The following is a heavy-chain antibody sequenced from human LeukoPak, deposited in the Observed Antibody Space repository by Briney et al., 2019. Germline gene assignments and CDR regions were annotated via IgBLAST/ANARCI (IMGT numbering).Heavy chain of an antibody. CDR1: GYTLTSYG. CDR3: ARNRGRGENYYMDV. V-gene: IGHV1-18*01. CDR2: ISPYSGNT. Sequence: ASVKVSCKASGYTLTSYGISWVRQAPGQGLEWMGWISPYSGNTNYTHKLQGRVTKTTDKSPTTAYMELRSLRSDDTAVYYCARNRGRGENYYMDVWGKGTTVTVSS. D-gene: IGHD2/OR15-2a*01. J-gene: IGHJ6*03.